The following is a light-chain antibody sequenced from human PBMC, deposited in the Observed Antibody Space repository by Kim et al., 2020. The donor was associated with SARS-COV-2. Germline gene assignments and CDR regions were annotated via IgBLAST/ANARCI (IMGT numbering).Light chain of an antibody. V-gene: IGLV6-57*04. CDR3: QSFDTSNVV. J-gene: IGLJ2*01. Sequence: NFMLTQPHSVSESPGKTVTISCTRSRGSIASNYVQWYQQRPGSVPSTVIYEDDQRPSGVPDRFSGSIDSSSNSASLTISGLQTDDEADYYCQSFDTSNVVFGGGTQLTVL. CDR2: EDD. CDR1: RGSIASNY.